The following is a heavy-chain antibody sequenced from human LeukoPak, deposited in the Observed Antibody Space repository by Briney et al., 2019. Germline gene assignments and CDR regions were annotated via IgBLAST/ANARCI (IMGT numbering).Heavy chain of an antibody. CDR3: ARDHRKWFGDLGYYYYGMDV. V-gene: IGHV4-39*07. CDR2: IYYSGNT. J-gene: IGHJ6*02. CDR1: GGSISSSNYY. D-gene: IGHD3-10*01. Sequence: SETLSLTCTVSGGSISSSNYYWGWIRQPPGKGLEWIGNIYYSGNTYYNPSLKSRVTISVDTSKNQFSLKLSSVTAADTAVYYCARDHRKWFGDLGYYYYGMDVGGQGTTVTVSS.